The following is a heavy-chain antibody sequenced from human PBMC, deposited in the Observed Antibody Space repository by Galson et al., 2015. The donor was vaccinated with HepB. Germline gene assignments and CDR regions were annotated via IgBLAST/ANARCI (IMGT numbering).Heavy chain of an antibody. D-gene: IGHD3-9*01. CDR3: ARETGPRLRYFDY. Sequence: SLRLSCAASGFTFSSYAMHWVRQAPGKGLEWVAVISYDGSNKYYADSVKGRFTISRDNSKNTLYLQMNSLRAEDTAVYYCARETGPRLRYFDYWGQGTLVTVSS. CDR1: GFTFSSYA. CDR2: ISYDGSNK. V-gene: IGHV3-30-3*01. J-gene: IGHJ4*02.